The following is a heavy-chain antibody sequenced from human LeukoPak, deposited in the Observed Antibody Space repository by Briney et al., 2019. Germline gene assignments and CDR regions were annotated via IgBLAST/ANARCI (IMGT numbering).Heavy chain of an antibody. V-gene: IGHV1-18*01. CDR1: GYTFTSFG. D-gene: IGHD3-22*01. J-gene: IGHJ5*02. CDR3: ARDSSTTYYYDGSGYYNWFDP. CDR2: ISATNGNT. Sequence: ASVKDSCKASGYTFTSFGISWMRQAPGQGLEWMGWISATNGNTNYARKLQGRVTMTTDTSTSTAYMELRSLRSDDTAVYYCARDSSTTYYYDGSGYYNWFDPWGQGTLVTVSS.